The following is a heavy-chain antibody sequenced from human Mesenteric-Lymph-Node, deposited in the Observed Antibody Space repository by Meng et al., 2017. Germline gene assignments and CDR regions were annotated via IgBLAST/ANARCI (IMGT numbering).Heavy chain of an antibody. CDR2: IYYSGST. V-gene: IGHV4-30-4*01. Sequence: QVQLQESGPGQVKPSQTLSLSCTGAGGSISRGDYYWSWIRQPPGKGLEWIGYIYYSGSTYYNPSLKSRVTISVDTSKNQFSLRLSSVTAADTAVYYCARDLGVATSIAGFVYWGQGTLVTVSS. J-gene: IGHJ4*02. CDR1: GGSISRGDYY. CDR3: ARDLGVATSIAGFVY. D-gene: IGHD5-12*01.